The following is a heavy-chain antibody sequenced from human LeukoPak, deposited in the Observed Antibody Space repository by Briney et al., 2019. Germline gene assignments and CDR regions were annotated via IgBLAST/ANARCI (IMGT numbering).Heavy chain of an antibody. J-gene: IGHJ4*02. D-gene: IGHD4-17*01. CDR1: GYSISSGYY. V-gene: IGHV4-38-2*02. CDR3: ASGDYGDFSRFDL. CDR2: IYHSGST. Sequence: PSQTLSLTCTVSGYSISSGYYWGWIRQPPGKGLEWIGSIYHSGSTYYNPSLKSRVTISVDTSKNQFSLKLSSVTAADTAVYYCASGDYGDFSRFDLWGQGTLVTVSS.